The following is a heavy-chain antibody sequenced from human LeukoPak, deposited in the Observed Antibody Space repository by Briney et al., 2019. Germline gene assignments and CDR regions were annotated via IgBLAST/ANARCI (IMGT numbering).Heavy chain of an antibody. V-gene: IGHV4-34*01. J-gene: IGHJ6*03. D-gene: IGHD2-15*01. Sequence: SETLSLPCAVYGGSFSDYYWSWIRQPPGKGLEWIGEINHSGSTNYNPSLKSRVTISVDTSKNQFSLKLSSVTAADTAVYYCARGGEIVVVVAATRNYYYYMDVWGKGTTVTVSS. CDR1: GGSFSDYY. CDR2: INHSGST. CDR3: ARGGEIVVVVAATRNYYYYMDV.